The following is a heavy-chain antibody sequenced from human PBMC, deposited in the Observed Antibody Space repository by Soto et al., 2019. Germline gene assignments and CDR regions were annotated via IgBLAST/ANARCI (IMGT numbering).Heavy chain of an antibody. CDR3: ARDLILRIYGENLFDY. CDR2: ISYDGSKK. J-gene: IGHJ4*02. Sequence: QVQLVESGGGVVQPGRSLRLSCAASGFTFSSYAMHWVRQAPGKGLEWVAVISYDGSKKYYADSVKGRFTIARDNSKNTLYLQMNSLRAEDTAVYYCARDLILRIYGENLFDYWGQGTLVTVSS. D-gene: IGHD4-17*01. V-gene: IGHV3-30-3*01. CDR1: GFTFSSYA.